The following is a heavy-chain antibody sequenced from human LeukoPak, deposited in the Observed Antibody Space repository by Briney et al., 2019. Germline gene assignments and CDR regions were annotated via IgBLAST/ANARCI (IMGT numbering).Heavy chain of an antibody. D-gene: IGHD1-26*01. CDR2: ISWKSGSI. CDR1: GFTFDDYA. V-gene: IGHV3-9*03. CDR3: AKAGGGWELLNCFDY. Sequence: GGSLRLSCAASGFTFDDYAMHWVRQAPGKGLEWVSGISWKSGSIGYADSVKGRFTISRDNAKNSLYLQMNSLRAEDMALYYCAKAGGGWELLNCFDYWGQGTLVTVSS. J-gene: IGHJ4*02.